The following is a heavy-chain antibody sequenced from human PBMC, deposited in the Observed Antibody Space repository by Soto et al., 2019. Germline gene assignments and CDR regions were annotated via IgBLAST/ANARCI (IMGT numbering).Heavy chain of an antibody. CDR2: INHSGSN. V-gene: IGHV4-34*01. CDR3: ARGGSNDWQVAFDI. D-gene: IGHD3-9*01. J-gene: IGHJ3*02. Sequence: QLQQWGAGLLKPSETLSLTCVVSGGSFSTYYYNWIRQSPGKGLEWLGEINHSGSNNYSPSLKSRVTMSLDTSKNQFSLKLTSVTAADTAVYYCARGGSNDWQVAFDIWGQGTKVTVSS. CDR1: GGSFSTYY.